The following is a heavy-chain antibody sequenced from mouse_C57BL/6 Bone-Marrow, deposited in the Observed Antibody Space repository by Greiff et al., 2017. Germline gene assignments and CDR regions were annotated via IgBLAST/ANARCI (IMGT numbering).Heavy chain of an antibody. CDR2: IYPGSGNP. V-gene: IGHV1-76*01. CDR3: AREGERGAMDY. CDR1: GYSFTDYY. J-gene: IGHJ4*01. Sequence: VKVVESGAELVRPGASVNLSCRASGYSFTDYYVNWVKQRPGQGLEWIARIYPGSGNPYYSENFKGKATLTAEKSSSTAYMHLSSLTSEDSTVYFCAREGERGAMDYWGQGTSVTVSS.